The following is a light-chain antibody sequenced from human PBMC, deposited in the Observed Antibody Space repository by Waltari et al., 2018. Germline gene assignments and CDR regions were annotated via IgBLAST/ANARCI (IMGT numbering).Light chain of an antibody. Sequence: QSALTQTATVSGSPGQSITISCSGASSDIGKYNLVSWYQQHPGKAPTLIIYYLNKRPSGVSNRFSGSKSGNTAFLTISGLQTADEADYYCCSYAGSAVSVFGGGTKLTVL. CDR2: YLN. J-gene: IGLJ3*02. CDR1: SSDIGKYNL. V-gene: IGLV2-23*02. CDR3: CSYAGSAVSV.